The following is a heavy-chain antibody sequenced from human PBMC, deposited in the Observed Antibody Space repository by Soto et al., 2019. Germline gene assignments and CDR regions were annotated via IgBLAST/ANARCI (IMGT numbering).Heavy chain of an antibody. CDR2: INSDGSST. D-gene: IGHD3-9*01. Sequence: GGSLRLSCAASGFTFSSYWMHRFRQAPGKGLVWVSRINSDGSSTSYADSVKGRFTISRDNAKNTLYLQMNSLRAEDTAVYYCAREQRIADILYYYYYGMDVWGQGTTVTVSS. CDR3: AREQRIADILYYYYYGMDV. J-gene: IGHJ6*02. CDR1: GFTFSSYW. V-gene: IGHV3-74*01.